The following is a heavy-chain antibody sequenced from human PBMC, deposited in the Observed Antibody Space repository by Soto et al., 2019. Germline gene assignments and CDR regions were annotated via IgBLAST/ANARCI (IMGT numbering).Heavy chain of an antibody. J-gene: IGHJ4*02. CDR1: GFTFTTYY. V-gene: IGHV3-7*03. CDR2: IKNDGSEQ. CDR3: SRENWFQDF. Sequence: GGSLRLSCAASGFTFTTYYMTWVRQAPGKGLEWVASIKNDGSEQYYVDSVKGRFTISRDNTKNSLYLQMNSLRAGDTALYYCSRENWFQDFWGQGNLVTVSS. D-gene: IGHD3-9*01.